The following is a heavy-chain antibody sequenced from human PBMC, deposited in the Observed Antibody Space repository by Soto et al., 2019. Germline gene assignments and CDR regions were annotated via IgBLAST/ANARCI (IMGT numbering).Heavy chain of an antibody. J-gene: IGHJ4*02. CDR1: GYTFRNYA. CDR3: ARGAGPGSWRFVY. Sequence: QVLLVQSGAEVKTPGASVSVSCKTSGYTFRNYAIHWVRQAPGQRLEWLGDINVDNGNTEYSQKFRDRVTITRDTSATTAYMELSSLTSQDAAVYYCARGAGPGSWRFVYWGQGTLVTVSS. V-gene: IGHV1-3*01. D-gene: IGHD3-10*01. CDR2: INVDNGNT.